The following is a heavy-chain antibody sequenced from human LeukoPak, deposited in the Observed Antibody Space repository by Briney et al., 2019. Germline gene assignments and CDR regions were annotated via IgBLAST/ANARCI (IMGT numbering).Heavy chain of an antibody. CDR2: ISSSANTI. CDR3: VRRGSSTWFYFEY. Sequence: LSLTCTVSGYSISSGYYWGWIRQPPGKGLEWVSYISSSANTIYYADSVKGRFTISRDNAKNSLYLQMDSLTAEDTAIYYCVRRGSSTWFYFEYWGQGTLVTVSS. J-gene: IGHJ4*02. V-gene: IGHV3-11*04. D-gene: IGHD6-13*01. CDR1: GYSISSGYY.